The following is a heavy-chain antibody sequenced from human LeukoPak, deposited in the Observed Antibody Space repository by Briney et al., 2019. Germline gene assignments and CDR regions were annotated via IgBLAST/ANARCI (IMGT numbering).Heavy chain of an antibody. CDR2: INHSGST. Sequence: PSETLSLTCAVYGGSFSGYYWSWIRQPPGKGLEWIGEINHSGSTNYNPSLKSRVTISVDTSKNQFSLKLSSVTAADTAVYYCARESFIYDSSGYSTWGQGTLVTVSS. CDR3: ARESFIYDSSGYST. D-gene: IGHD3-22*01. CDR1: GGSFSGYY. V-gene: IGHV4-34*01. J-gene: IGHJ5*02.